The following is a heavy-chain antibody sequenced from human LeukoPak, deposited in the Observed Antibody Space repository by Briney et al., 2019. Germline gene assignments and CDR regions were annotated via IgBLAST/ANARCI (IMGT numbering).Heavy chain of an antibody. J-gene: IGHJ3*02. Sequence: GRSLRLSCAASGFTFSSYGMHWVRQAPGKGREWVAVIWYDGSNKYYADSVKGRFTISRDNSKNTLYLQMNSLRAEDTAVYYCARDVPAYYYDSSGYTDAFDIWGQGTMVTVSS. D-gene: IGHD3-22*01. CDR3: ARDVPAYYYDSSGYTDAFDI. CDR1: GFTFSSYG. CDR2: IWYDGSNK. V-gene: IGHV3-33*01.